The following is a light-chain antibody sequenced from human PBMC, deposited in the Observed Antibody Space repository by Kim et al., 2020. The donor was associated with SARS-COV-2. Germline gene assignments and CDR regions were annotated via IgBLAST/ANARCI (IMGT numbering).Light chain of an antibody. Sequence: GQKVTISCSGTDSNIGRNLVSWYQHLPGTAPKLLIYDNDNRPSGIPDRFSGSKSGTSATLGITGLQTGDEADFYCGTWDNSLGSWVLGTGTKVTVL. CDR3: GTWDNSLGSWV. J-gene: IGLJ1*01. V-gene: IGLV1-51*01. CDR2: DND. CDR1: DSNIGRNL.